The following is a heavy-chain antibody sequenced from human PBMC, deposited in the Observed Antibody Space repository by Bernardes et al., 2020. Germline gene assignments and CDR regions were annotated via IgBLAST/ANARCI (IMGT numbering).Heavy chain of an antibody. CDR2: IIPIFGTA. D-gene: IGHD6-13*01. CDR3: ARDFALTAAGTVRLLRGGDNWFDP. CDR1: GGTFSSYA. Sequence: SVKVSCKASGGTFSSYAISWVRQAPGQGLEWMGGIIPIFGTANYAQKFQGRVTITADESTSTAYMELSSLRSEDTAVYYCARDFALTAAGTVRLLRGGDNWFDPWGQGTLVTVSS. V-gene: IGHV1-69*13. J-gene: IGHJ5*02.